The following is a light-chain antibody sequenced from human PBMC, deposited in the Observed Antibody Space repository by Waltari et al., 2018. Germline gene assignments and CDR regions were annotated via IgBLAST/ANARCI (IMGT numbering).Light chain of an antibody. V-gene: IGKV3D-15*01. CDR3: QQYNSWPPYT. CDR1: ESVSTN. CDR2: GAS. Sequence: VMTQSPGTLTVSLGDTVTLSCRVSESVSTNLAGYQQKPGQAPRVLIYGASTRAAGTPARFSGSGSRTEFSLTISSLQPEDSAVYYCQQYNSWPPYTFGQGTKLDI. J-gene: IGKJ2*01.